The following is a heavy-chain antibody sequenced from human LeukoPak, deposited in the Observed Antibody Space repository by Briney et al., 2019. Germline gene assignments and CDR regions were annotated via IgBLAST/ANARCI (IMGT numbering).Heavy chain of an antibody. CDR1: GFTFDDYA. V-gene: IGHV3-9*01. J-gene: IGHJ3*02. Sequence: TGGSLRLSCAASGFTFDDYAMHWVRQAPGKGLEWVSGISWNSGSLGYADSVKGRFTISRDNAENSLYLQMNSLRAEDTALYYCARVGDSMIDHAFDIWGQGTMVTVSS. CDR3: ARVGDSMIDHAFDI. CDR2: ISWNSGSL. D-gene: IGHD3-22*01.